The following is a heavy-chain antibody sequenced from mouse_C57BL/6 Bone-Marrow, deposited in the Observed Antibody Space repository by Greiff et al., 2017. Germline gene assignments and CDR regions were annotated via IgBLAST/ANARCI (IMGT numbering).Heavy chain of an antibody. D-gene: IGHD2-4*01. CDR2: IYPGDGDT. Sequence: VKLQESGPELVKPGASVKISCKASGYAFSSSWMNWVKQRPGKGLEWIGRIYPGDGDTNYNGKFKGKATLTADKSSSTAYMQLSSLTSEDSAVYFCAIYYDYDDAMDYWGQGTSVTVSS. CDR3: AIYYDYDDAMDY. V-gene: IGHV1-82*01. CDR1: GYAFSSSW. J-gene: IGHJ4*01.